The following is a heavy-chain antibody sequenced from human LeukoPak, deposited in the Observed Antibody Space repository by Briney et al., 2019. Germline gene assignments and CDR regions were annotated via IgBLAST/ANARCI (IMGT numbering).Heavy chain of an antibody. J-gene: IGHJ4*02. CDR3: ARGGSIVVVPAASFDY. CDR1: GYTFTSYG. CDR2: ISAYNGNT. V-gene: IGHV1-18*01. Sequence: ASVKVSCKASGYTFTSYGISWVRQAPGQGLEWMGWISAYNGNTNYAQKFQGRVTMTRDTSTSTVYMELSSLRSEDTAVYYCARGGSIVVVPAASFDYWGQGTLVTVSS. D-gene: IGHD2-2*01.